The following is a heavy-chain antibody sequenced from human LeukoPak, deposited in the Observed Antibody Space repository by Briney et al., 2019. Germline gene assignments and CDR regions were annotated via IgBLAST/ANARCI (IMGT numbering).Heavy chain of an antibody. J-gene: IGHJ4*02. CDR3: ARVIKTGSGSYCHTD. D-gene: IGHD3-10*01. CDR1: GGSISSYY. V-gene: IGHV4-59*01. CDR2: IYYSGST. Sequence: SETLSLTCTVSGGSISSYYWSWIRQPPGKGLEWIGYIYYSGSTNYNPSLKSRVTISVDTSKNQFSLKLSSVTAADTAVYYCARVIKTGSGSYCHTDWGQGTLVTVSS.